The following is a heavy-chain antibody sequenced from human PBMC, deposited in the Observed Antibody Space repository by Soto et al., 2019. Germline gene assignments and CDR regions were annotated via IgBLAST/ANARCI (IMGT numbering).Heavy chain of an antibody. CDR1: GGSISSYY. V-gene: IGHV4-59*01. CDR3: ARVRDSGYDYDY. J-gene: IGHJ4*02. CDR2: IYYSGST. D-gene: IGHD5-12*01. Sequence: PTETLSLTCTVSGGSISSYYWSWIRQPPGKGLEWIGYIYYSGSTNYNPSLKSRVTISVDTSKNQFSLKLSSVTAADTAVYYCARVRDSGYDYDYWGQGTLVTVSS.